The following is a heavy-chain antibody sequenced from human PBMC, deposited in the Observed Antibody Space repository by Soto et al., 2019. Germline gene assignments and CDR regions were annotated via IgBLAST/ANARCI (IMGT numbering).Heavy chain of an antibody. Sequence: SETLSLTCAVYGGSFSGYYWSWIRQPPGKGLEWFGEINHSGSTNYNPSLKSRVTISVDTSKNQFSLKLSSVTAADTAVYYCAGGGQQLVRYYYYGMDVWGQGTTVTVSS. CDR2: INHSGST. D-gene: IGHD6-13*01. J-gene: IGHJ6*02. CDR1: GGSFSGYY. V-gene: IGHV4-34*01. CDR3: AGGGQQLVRYYYYGMDV.